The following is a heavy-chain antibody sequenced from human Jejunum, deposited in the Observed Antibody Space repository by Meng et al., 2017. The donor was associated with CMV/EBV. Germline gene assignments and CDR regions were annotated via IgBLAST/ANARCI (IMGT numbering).Heavy chain of an antibody. CDR3: ARASRVLGGFDY. D-gene: IGHD3-16*01. Sequence: QVQLVHSGAEVKKPGASAEVSCKASGYTFTNYYMHWVRQAPGQGLEWMGIINTSVGYTSHAQKFQSRVTMTRDTSTSTVHMEVSSLRSADTAVYYCARASRVLGGFDYWGQGTLVTVSS. V-gene: IGHV1-46*01. J-gene: IGHJ4*02. CDR1: GYTFTNYY. CDR2: INTSVGYT.